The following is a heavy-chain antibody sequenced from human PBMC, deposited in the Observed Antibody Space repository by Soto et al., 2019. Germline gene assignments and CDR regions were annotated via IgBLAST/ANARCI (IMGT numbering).Heavy chain of an antibody. CDR1: GFTFSSYG. CDR3: AKDLKIVVVPAANASPPDV. CDR2: ISYDGSNK. J-gene: IGHJ6*02. Sequence: QVQLVESGGGVVQPGRSLRLSCAASGFTFSSYGMHWVRQAPGKGLEWVAVISYDGSNKYYADSVKGRFTISRDNSKNTLYLQMNSLRAEDTAVYYCAKDLKIVVVPAANASPPDVWGQGTTVTVSS. D-gene: IGHD2-2*01. V-gene: IGHV3-30*18.